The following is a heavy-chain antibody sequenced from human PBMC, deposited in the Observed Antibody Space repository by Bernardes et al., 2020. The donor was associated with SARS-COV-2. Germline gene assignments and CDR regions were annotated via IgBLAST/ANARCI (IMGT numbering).Heavy chain of an antibody. V-gene: IGHV2-70*01. CDR3: ARTIITMFGVCYYYYYGMDV. D-gene: IGHD3-3*01. J-gene: IGHJ6*02. CDR2: IDWDDEN. Sequence: GNTLPQPTLTLSLTFPLSVFPLRNTAVCMSWIGQPPGKALEWLPLIDWDDENYYSTSLKTSLTISKDTSKNQVVLTMTNMDPVDTSTYYCARTIITMFGVCYYYYYGMDVWGQGTTVTVSS. CDR1: VFPLRNTAVC.